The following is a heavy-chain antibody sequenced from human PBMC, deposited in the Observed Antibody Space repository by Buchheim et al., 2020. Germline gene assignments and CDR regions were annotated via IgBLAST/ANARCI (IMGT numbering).Heavy chain of an antibody. Sequence: EVQLVESGGGLVQPGGSLRLSCAASGFTFSSYWMSWVRQAPGKGLEWVANIKQDGSEKYYVDSVKGRFTISRDNAKNSLYLQMNSLRAEDTAVYYCARLTYYDFWSGYWPQWFDPLGQGTL. J-gene: IGHJ5*02. CDR2: IKQDGSEK. CDR1: GFTFSSYW. CDR3: ARLTYYDFWSGYWPQWFDP. D-gene: IGHD3-3*01. V-gene: IGHV3-7*01.